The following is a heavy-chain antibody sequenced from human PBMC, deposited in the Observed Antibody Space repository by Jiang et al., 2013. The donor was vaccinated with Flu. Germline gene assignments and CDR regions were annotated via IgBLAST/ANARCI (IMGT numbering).Heavy chain of an antibody. V-gene: IGHV3-30-3*01. CDR2: LSYDGNKD. CDR3: ARDFGQYDSSGYAFDY. D-gene: IGHD3-22*01. J-gene: IGHJ4*02. Sequence: GLEWVALLSYDGNKDYYADSVKGRFTIFRDNSKSTLYLQMNSLRAEDTAAYYCARDFGQYDSSGYAFDYWGQGTLVTVSS.